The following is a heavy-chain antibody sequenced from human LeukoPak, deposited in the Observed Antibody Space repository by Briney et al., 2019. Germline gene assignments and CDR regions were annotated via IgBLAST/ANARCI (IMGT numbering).Heavy chain of an antibody. CDR2: ISAGGGDT. CDR3: TKGGSYAPLDY. V-gene: IGHV3-23*01. D-gene: IGHD1-26*01. CDR1: GFTFSSSA. J-gene: IGHJ4*02. Sequence: GGSLGLSCAASGFTFSSSAMTWVRQAPGKGLDWVSAISAGGGDTVYADSVKGRLTISRDNSKNTLYLQMNSLRAEDTAIYYCTKGGSYAPLDYWGQGTLVTVSS.